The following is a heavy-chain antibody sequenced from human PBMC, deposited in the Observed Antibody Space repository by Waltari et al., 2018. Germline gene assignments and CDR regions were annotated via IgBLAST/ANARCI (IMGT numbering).Heavy chain of an antibody. V-gene: IGHV3-23*03. Sequence: EVQLVESGGGLLHPGGSLRLSCAASGFTFSTYGMAWVRQAPGKGLEWGSGSSSGGGPTYYADSVKGRFTISRDDSKNTLFLQMDSLRAEDTAIYYCAKDIVAAIWAFDHWGQGALVTVSS. CDR3: AKDIVAAIWAFDH. CDR2: SSSGGGPT. J-gene: IGHJ4*02. CDR1: GFTFSTYG. D-gene: IGHD5-12*01.